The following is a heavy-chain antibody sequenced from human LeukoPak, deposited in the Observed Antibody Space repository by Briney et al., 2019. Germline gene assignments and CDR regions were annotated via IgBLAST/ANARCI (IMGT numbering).Heavy chain of an antibody. CDR1: GFIFSIYS. Sequence: GGFLRLSCAASGFIFSIYSMNWVRQAPGKGLEWVSYISSSSSTMYYADSVKGRFTISRDNAKNSLYLQMKSLRAEDTAVYYCARKALSGSGTSIDYWGQGTLVTVSS. CDR3: ARKALSGSGTSIDY. V-gene: IGHV3-48*04. CDR2: ISSSSSTM. J-gene: IGHJ4*02. D-gene: IGHD2-15*01.